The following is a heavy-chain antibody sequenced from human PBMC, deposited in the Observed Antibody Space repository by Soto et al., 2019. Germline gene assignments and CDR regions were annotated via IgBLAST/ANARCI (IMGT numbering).Heavy chain of an antibody. Sequence: QVQLQEPGPGLVKPSQTLSLTCTVSGGSISSGDYYWSWIRQPPGKGLEWIGYIYYSGSTYYSPSLKSRVTISVDTSKNQFSLKLSSVTAADTAVYYCARERPDGARLDPWGQGTLVTVSS. J-gene: IGHJ5*02. CDR3: ARERPDGARLDP. V-gene: IGHV4-30-4*01. D-gene: IGHD6-6*01. CDR1: GGSISSGDYY. CDR2: IYYSGST.